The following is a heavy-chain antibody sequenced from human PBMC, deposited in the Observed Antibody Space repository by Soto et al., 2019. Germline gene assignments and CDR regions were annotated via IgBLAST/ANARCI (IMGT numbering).Heavy chain of an antibody. V-gene: IGHV4-59*01. D-gene: IGHD3-10*01. CDR1: GGAISSYY. J-gene: IGHJ5*02. CDR2: LYYSGRA. CDR3: ASDGSGSIGLGWSDP. Sequence: QVQLQESGPGLVKPSETLSLTCTVSGGAISSYYWSWIRPPPGKGLEWIGYLYYSGRAHYNPSLRGRAAISVDTSRDQFALSRSSVTAADTAVYYCASDGSGSIGLGWSDPWGQGTLVTVSS.